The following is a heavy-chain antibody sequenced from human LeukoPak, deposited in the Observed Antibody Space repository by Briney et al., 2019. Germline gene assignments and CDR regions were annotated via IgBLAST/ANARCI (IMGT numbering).Heavy chain of an antibody. CDR3: ARGRPGGYFDY. V-gene: IGHV3-74*01. Sequence: LTGGSLILSCAASGFTFSSYWMHWVRQAPGKGLVWVSRIYSDGSSTSNADSVKGRFTISRDNVKKTLYLQMNSLRAEDTAVYYCARGRPGGYFDYWGQGTLVTVSS. CDR1: GFTFSSYW. D-gene: IGHD3-10*01. CDR2: IYSDGSST. J-gene: IGHJ4*02.